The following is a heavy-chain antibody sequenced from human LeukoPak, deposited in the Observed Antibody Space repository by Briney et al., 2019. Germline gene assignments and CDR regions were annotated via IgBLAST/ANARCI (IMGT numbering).Heavy chain of an antibody. CDR2: IYHSGST. D-gene: IGHD3-9*01. Sequence: PSETLSLTCAVSGYSISSGYYWGWIRQPPGKRLEWIGSIYHSGSTYYNPSLKSRVTISVDTSKNQFSLKLSSVTAADTAVYYCARVGGYDILTGYYPLPFDYWGQGTLVTVSS. CDR3: ARVGGYDILTGYYPLPFDY. V-gene: IGHV4-38-2*01. J-gene: IGHJ4*02. CDR1: GYSISSGYY.